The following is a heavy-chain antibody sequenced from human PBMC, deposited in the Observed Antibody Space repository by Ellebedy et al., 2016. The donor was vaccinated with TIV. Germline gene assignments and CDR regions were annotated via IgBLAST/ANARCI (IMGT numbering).Heavy chain of an antibody. J-gene: IGHJ4*02. CDR1: GFTFSSYA. V-gene: IGHV3-23*01. Sequence: PGGSLRLSCAASGFTFSSYAMSWVRQAPGKGLEWVSTISNTGSRTYYADSVEGRFIISRDNSKKTLYLQMNSLRAEDTAVYYCAKGRGGGSDDYWGLGTLVTVSS. CDR2: ISNTGSRT. CDR3: AKGRGGGSDDY. D-gene: IGHD3-10*01.